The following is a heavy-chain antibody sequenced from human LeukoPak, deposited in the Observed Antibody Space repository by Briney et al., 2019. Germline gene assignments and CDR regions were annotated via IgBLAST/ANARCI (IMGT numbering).Heavy chain of an antibody. Sequence: QPGRSLRLSCAASGFTFSSYGMHWVRQAPGKGLEWVAVIWYDGSNKYYADSVKGRFTISRDNSKNTLYLQMNSLRAEDTAVYYCARSTVTTEFDPWGQGTLVTASS. CDR1: GFTFSSYG. D-gene: IGHD4-17*01. V-gene: IGHV3-33*01. J-gene: IGHJ5*02. CDR3: ARSTVTTEFDP. CDR2: IWYDGSNK.